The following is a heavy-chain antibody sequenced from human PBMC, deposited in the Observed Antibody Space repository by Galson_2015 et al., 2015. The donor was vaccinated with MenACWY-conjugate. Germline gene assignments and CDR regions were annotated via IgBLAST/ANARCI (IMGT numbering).Heavy chain of an antibody. CDR2: ISGSGGST. D-gene: IGHD2-21*01. J-gene: IGHJ5*02. CDR1: GFTFSSYA. V-gene: IGHV3-23*01. CDR3: AKGRLGGDYNWFYP. Sequence: SLRLSCAASGFTFSSYAMSWVRQAPGKGLEWVSAISGSGGSTYYADSVKGRFTISRDNSKNTLYLQMNRLRAEDTAVYYCAKGRLGGDYNWFYPWGQGTLVTVSS.